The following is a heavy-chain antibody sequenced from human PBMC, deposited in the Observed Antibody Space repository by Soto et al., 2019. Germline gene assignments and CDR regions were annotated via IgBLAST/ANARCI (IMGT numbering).Heavy chain of an antibody. CDR2: ISESSGYI. CDR1: GFTFSSYS. CDR3: ATDSRAYNYGPDAFDI. Sequence: PGGSLRLSCAASGFTFSSYSMNWVRQAPGKGLEWVSSISESSGYIYYADSVKGRFTISRDNAKNSLFLQMNSLRAEDTAVYYCATDSRAYNYGPDAFDIWGQGTMVTVSS. J-gene: IGHJ3*02. V-gene: IGHV3-21*01. D-gene: IGHD5-18*01.